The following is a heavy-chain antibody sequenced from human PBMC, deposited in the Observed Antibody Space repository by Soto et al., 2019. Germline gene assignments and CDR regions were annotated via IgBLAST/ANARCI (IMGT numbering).Heavy chain of an antibody. V-gene: IGHV4-34*01. Sequence: SETLSLTCAVYGGSFSGYYWSWIRQPPGKGLEWIGEINHSGSTNYNPSLKSRVTISVDTSKNQFSLKLSSVTAADTAVYYCAKAKWFGENLYYYGMDVWGQGNTVTVSS. CDR2: INHSGST. CDR3: AKAKWFGENLYYYGMDV. J-gene: IGHJ6*02. D-gene: IGHD3-10*01. CDR1: GGSFSGYY.